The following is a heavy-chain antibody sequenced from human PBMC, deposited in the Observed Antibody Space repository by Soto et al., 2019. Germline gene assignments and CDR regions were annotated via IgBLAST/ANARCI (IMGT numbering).Heavy chain of an antibody. CDR1: GYSFTSYW. D-gene: IGHD2-2*01. V-gene: IGHV5-51*01. Sequence: GESLKISCKGSGYSFTSYWIGWVRQMPGKGLEWMGIIYPGDSDTRYSPSFQGQVTISADKSISTAYLQWSSLKASDTAMYYCARLPLEDCSSTSCYPYYYYYYMDVWGKGTTVTVSS. CDR3: ARLPLEDCSSTSCYPYYYYYYMDV. J-gene: IGHJ6*03. CDR2: IYPGDSDT.